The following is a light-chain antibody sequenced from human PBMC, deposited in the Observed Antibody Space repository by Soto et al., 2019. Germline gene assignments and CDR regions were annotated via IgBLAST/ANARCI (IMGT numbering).Light chain of an antibody. Sequence: QSVLTQPPSVSAAPGQRVTISCSGRSSNIGSNYVSWYQQLPGTAPKLLIYDNYKRPSGIPDRFSGSTSGTSATLAIAGLQTGDEADYYCDSWDNSLSVVLFGGGTQLTVL. J-gene: IGLJ2*01. CDR2: DNY. V-gene: IGLV1-51*01. CDR3: DSWDNSLSVVL. CDR1: SSNIGSNY.